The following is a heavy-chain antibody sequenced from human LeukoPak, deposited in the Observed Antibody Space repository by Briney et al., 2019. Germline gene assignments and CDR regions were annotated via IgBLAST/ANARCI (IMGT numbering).Heavy chain of an antibody. Sequence: SETLSLTCTVSGGSIGSYYWSWIRQPAGKGLEWIGRIYTSGSTNYNPSLKSRVTMSVDTSKNQFSLKLSSVTAADTAVYYCARETYYYDSSGYYDYWGQGTLVTVSS. J-gene: IGHJ4*02. CDR1: GGSIGSYY. V-gene: IGHV4-4*07. CDR3: ARETYYYDSSGYYDY. CDR2: IYTSGST. D-gene: IGHD3-22*01.